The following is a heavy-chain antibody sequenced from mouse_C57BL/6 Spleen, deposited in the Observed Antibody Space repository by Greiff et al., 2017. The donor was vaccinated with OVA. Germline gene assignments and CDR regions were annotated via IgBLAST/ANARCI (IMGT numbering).Heavy chain of an antibody. D-gene: IGHD2-5*01. CDR3: AREDYSNPFAY. V-gene: IGHV1-82*01. CDR2: IYPGDGDT. CDR1: GYAFSSSW. Sequence: VKLMESGPELVKPGASVKISCKASGYAFSSSWMNWVKQRPGKGLEWIGRIYPGDGDTNYNGKFKGKATLTADKSSSTAYMQLSSLTSEDSAVYFCAREDYSNPFAYWGQGTLVTVSA. J-gene: IGHJ3*01.